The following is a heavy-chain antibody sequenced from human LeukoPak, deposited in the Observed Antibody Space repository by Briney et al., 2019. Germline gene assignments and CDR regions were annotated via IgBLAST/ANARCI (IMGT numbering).Heavy chain of an antibody. Sequence: PGGSLRLSCAASGFTFSSYSMNWVRQAPGKGLEWVSSISSSSSYIYYADSVKGRFTISRDNAKNSLYLQMNSPRAEDTAVYYCARATYGSGSYLADYWGQGTLVTVSS. J-gene: IGHJ4*02. CDR3: ARATYGSGSYLADY. CDR2: ISSSSSYI. V-gene: IGHV3-21*01. D-gene: IGHD3-10*01. CDR1: GFTFSSYS.